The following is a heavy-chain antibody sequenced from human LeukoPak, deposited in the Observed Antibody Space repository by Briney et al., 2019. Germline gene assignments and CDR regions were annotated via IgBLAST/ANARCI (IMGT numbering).Heavy chain of an antibody. Sequence: GASVKVSCKAFGYTFTNYDINWVRQASGQGLEWMGWMNPNSGNTGYARKFQGRVTMTRDTSINTAYMELSSLRSDDTAVYYCARIVIRGTTADGGDYWGQGTLVTVSS. CDR3: ARIVIRGTTADGGDY. J-gene: IGHJ4*02. CDR1: GYTFTNYD. V-gene: IGHV1-8*02. CDR2: MNPNSGNT. D-gene: IGHD1-14*01.